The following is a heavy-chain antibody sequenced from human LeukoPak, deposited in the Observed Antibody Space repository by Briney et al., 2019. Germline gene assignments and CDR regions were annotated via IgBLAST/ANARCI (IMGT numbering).Heavy chain of an antibody. CDR1: GFTVNSNY. CDR3: ASSSWSRSNWFDP. Sequence: GGSLRLSCAASGFTVNSNYMTWVRQAPGKGLEWVSVIHSGGSTFYADFVKGRFTISRDNSKNTLCLQMNSLRTDDTAVYYCASSSWSRSNWFDPWGQGTLVTVSS. CDR2: IHSGGST. D-gene: IGHD6-13*01. V-gene: IGHV3-66*02. J-gene: IGHJ5*02.